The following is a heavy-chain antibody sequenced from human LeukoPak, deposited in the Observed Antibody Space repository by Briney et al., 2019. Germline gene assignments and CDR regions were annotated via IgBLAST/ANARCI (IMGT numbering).Heavy chain of an antibody. V-gene: IGHV3-48*01. CDR2: ISSSSSTI. CDR1: GLTISSYS. CDR3: ARALWFGETFPAY. J-gene: IGHJ4*02. D-gene: IGHD3-10*01. Sequence: GGSLRLSCAASGLTISSYSMNWVRQAPGKGLQWVSYISSSSSTIYYADSVKGRFTISRDNAKNSLYLQMNNLRAEDTAVYYCARALWFGETFPAYWGQGTLVTVSS.